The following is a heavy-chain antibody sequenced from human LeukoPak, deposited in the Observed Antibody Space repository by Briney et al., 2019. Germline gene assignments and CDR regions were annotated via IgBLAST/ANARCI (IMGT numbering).Heavy chain of an antibody. V-gene: IGHV3-33*01. CDR1: GFTFTNYG. J-gene: IGHJ4*02. Sequence: GGSLRLSCAASGFTFTNYGMHWVRQAPGKGLEWVAVIWYDGAQKYYADSVKGRFTISRDNTKNTLYLQMNSLRVEDTAVYYCARDPSLRVTLDYWGQGTLVTVSS. CDR2: IWYDGAQK. D-gene: IGHD4-11*01. CDR3: ARDPSLRVTLDY.